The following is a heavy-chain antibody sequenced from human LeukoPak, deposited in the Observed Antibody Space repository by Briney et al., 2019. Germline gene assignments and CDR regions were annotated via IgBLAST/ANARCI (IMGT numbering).Heavy chain of an antibody. CDR3: ARSMISMLKVNWFDP. CDR2: ISHSGNT. Sequence: PSETLSLTCSVSGYPIRSGYSWGWIRQPPGKGLEWIGSISHSGNTYYNPSLKSRVTISLDTSKNQFSLKLNSVTAADTAVYFCARSMISMLKVNWFDPWGQGTLVTVSS. J-gene: IGHJ5*02. D-gene: IGHD3-16*01. V-gene: IGHV4-38-2*01. CDR1: GYPIRSGYS.